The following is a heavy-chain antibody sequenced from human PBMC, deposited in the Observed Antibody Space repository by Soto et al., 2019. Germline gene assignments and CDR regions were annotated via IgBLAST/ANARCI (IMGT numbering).Heavy chain of an antibody. CDR2: MNPINGAT. D-gene: IGHD5-18*01. Sequence: ASVKVSCKASGYDFTAYDINWVRQASGQGLEWMGWMNPINGATGSARRFQGRVSMTRNTATATAYLELTSLRSEDTAVYYCARTGYSYGYRYYYYGMDVWGQGTTVTVSS. CDR3: ARTGYSYGYRYYYYGMDV. V-gene: IGHV1-8*02. CDR1: GYDFTAYD. J-gene: IGHJ6*02.